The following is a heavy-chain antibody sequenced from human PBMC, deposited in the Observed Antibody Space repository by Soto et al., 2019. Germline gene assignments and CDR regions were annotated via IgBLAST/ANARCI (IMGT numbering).Heavy chain of an antibody. V-gene: IGHV4-31*03. CDR2: IYYSGST. CDR3: ARGNWNYYDY. Sequence: SETLSLTCTVSGGSISSGGYYWSWIRQHPGKGLEWIGYIYYSGSTYYNPSLKSRVTISVDTSKNQFSLKLSFVISADTAVYYCARGNWNYYDYWGQGTLVTVSS. D-gene: IGHD1-20*01. CDR1: GGSISSGGYY. J-gene: IGHJ4*02.